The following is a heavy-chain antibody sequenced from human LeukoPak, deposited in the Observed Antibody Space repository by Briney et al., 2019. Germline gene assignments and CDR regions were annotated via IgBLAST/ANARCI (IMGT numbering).Heavy chain of an antibody. V-gene: IGHV3-30-3*01. J-gene: IGHJ4*02. CDR2: ISYDGSNK. CDR1: GSTFSSYA. Sequence: GGSLRLSCAASGSTFSSYAMHWVRQAPGKGLEWVAVISYDGSNKYYADSVKGRFTISRDNSKNTLYLQMNSLRAEDTAVYYCARDSQSVPAAILSFDYWGQGTLVTVSS. CDR3: ARDSQSVPAAILSFDY. D-gene: IGHD2-2*01.